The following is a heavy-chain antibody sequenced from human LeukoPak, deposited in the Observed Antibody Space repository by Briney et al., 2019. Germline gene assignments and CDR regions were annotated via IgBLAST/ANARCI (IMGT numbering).Heavy chain of an antibody. J-gene: IGHJ4*02. CDR1: GGSISSHY. V-gene: IGHV4-59*11. CDR2: IYYSGST. CDR3: ATGEGYYYGSGSLDY. D-gene: IGHD3-10*01. Sequence: SETLSLTCTVSGGSISSHYWSWIRQPPGKGLEWIGYIYYSGSTNYNPSLKSRVTISVDTSKNQFSLKLSSVTAADTAVYYCATGEGYYYGSGSLDYWGQGTLVTVSS.